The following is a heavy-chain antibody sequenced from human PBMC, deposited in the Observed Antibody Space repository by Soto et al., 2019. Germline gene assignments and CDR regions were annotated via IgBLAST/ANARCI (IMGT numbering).Heavy chain of an antibody. Sequence: GESLKISCAASGFTFSSYGMHWVRQAPGKGLEWVAVIWYDGSNKYYADSVKGRFTISRDNSKNTLYLQMNSLRAEDTAVYYCARDLAVAAYYFDYWGQGTLVTVSS. V-gene: IGHV3-33*01. CDR2: IWYDGSNK. CDR3: ARDLAVAAYYFDY. CDR1: GFTFSSYG. J-gene: IGHJ4*02. D-gene: IGHD6-19*01.